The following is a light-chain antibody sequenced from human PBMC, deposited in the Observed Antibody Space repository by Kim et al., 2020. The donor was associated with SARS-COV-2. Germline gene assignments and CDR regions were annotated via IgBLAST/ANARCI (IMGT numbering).Light chain of an antibody. Sequence: GDRGTITCRASQSISSWLAWYQQKPGKAPKLLIYDASSLESGVPSRFSGSGSGTEFTLTISSLQPDDFATYYCQQYNSYSYTFGQGTKLEI. CDR1: QSISSW. V-gene: IGKV1-5*01. J-gene: IGKJ2*01. CDR3: QQYNSYSYT. CDR2: DAS.